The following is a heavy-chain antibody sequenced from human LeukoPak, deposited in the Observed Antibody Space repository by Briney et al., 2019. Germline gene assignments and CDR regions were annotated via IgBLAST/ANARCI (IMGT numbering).Heavy chain of an antibody. D-gene: IGHD3-22*01. Sequence: PGGSLRLSCAASGFTFTKYAMSWVRQAAGKGLEWVSSIGGSGTKTFYAESVKGRFTISRDNSNNILFLQMDSLRAEDTAMYCCAKTNYYDTTDDKPYTTLFDYWGQGALVTVSS. CDR2: IGGSGTKT. J-gene: IGHJ4*02. CDR3: AKTNYYDTTDDKPYTTLFDY. CDR1: GFTFTKYA. V-gene: IGHV3-23*01.